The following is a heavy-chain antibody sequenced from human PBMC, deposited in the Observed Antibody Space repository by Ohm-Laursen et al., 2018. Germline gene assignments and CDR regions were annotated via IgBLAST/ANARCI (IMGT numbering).Heavy chain of an antibody. Sequence: SLRLSCTASGFTFSSYAMSWVRQAPGKGLEWVSAISGSGGSTYYAVSVQGRFTISRDNSKNTLYLQMNSLRAEDTAVYYCAKDPLRGYYDSSGYPNWFDPWDQGTLVTVSS. CDR2: ISGSGGST. CDR3: AKDPLRGYYDSSGYPNWFDP. D-gene: IGHD3-22*01. J-gene: IGHJ5*02. V-gene: IGHV3-23*01. CDR1: GFTFSSYA.